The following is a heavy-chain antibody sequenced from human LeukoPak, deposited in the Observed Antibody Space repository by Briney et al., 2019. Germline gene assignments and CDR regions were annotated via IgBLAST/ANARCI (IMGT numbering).Heavy chain of an antibody. CDR1: GYTFSSYW. CDR3: ARRYCSSTSCYNYYMDV. V-gene: IGHV5-51*01. J-gene: IGHJ6*03. CDR2: IYPSDSDT. Sequence: GESLKISCTVSGYTFSSYWIGWIRQVPGKGLEWVGIIYPSDSDTRYSPSFQGQVTISADKSISTAYPQWNSLKASDAAMYYCARRYCSSTSCYNYYMDVWGKGTTVTVSS. D-gene: IGHD2-2*02.